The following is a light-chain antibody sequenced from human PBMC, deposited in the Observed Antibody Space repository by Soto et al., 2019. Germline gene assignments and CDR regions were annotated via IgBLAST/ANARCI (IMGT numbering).Light chain of an antibody. V-gene: IGKV3-15*01. J-gene: IGKJ1*01. CDR1: QSVRSK. CDR2: GAS. Sequence: EIVMTQSPATLSVSPGERATLSCRASQSVRSKLAWYQQKPGQAPRLLIYGASTRATDIPARFSGSGSGTEFTLTISSLQSEDFAVYYCLQYSSPPRTFGQGTKVEIK. CDR3: LQYSSPPRT.